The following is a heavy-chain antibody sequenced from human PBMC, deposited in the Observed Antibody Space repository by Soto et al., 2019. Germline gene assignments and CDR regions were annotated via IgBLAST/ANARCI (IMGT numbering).Heavy chain of an antibody. CDR3: MGADYDVSGYSLYP. CDR1: GGSISSGY. D-gene: IGHD3-22*01. CDR2: IYYGGSI. Sequence: QVQLQESGPGLVKPSETLSLTCSVSGGSISSGYWTWIRQPPGKGLEWIGYIYYGGSINYNPSLKSGVIMALDTAKNPFSLRLSSVSAADTAVYYCMGADYDVSGYSLYPWGQGTSVTVSS. J-gene: IGHJ5*02. V-gene: IGHV4-59*01.